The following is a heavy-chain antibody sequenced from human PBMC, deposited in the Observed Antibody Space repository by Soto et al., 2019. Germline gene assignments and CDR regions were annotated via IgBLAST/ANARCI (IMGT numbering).Heavy chain of an antibody. D-gene: IGHD2-15*01. Sequence: EVQLLESGGGLVQPGGSLRLSCAASGFTFSSYAMSWVRQAPGKGLEWVSAISGSGGSTYYADSVKGRFTISRDNSKNTLYLQMNSLRAEDTAVYYCAKEGYCSGGSCYEYFQPWGQGTLVTVSS. CDR3: AKEGYCSGGSCYEYFQP. CDR1: GFTFSSYA. V-gene: IGHV3-23*01. J-gene: IGHJ1*01. CDR2: ISGSGGST.